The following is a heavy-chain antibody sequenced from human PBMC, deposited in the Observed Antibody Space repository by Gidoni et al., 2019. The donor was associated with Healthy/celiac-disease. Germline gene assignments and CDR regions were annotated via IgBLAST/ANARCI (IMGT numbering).Heavy chain of an antibody. V-gene: IGHV4-4*02. Sequence: QVQLQESGPGLVKPSGTLSLTCAVSGGSISSSNWWSWVRQPPGKGLEWIGEIYHSGSTNYNPSLKSRVTISVDKSKNQFSLKLSSVTAADTAVYYCARVGRLGGYDLQWLAPSYYYYGIDVWGQGTTVTVSS. CDR1: GGSISSSNW. CDR3: ARVGRLGGYDLQWLAPSYYYYGIDV. CDR2: IYHSGST. J-gene: IGHJ6*02. D-gene: IGHD6-19*01.